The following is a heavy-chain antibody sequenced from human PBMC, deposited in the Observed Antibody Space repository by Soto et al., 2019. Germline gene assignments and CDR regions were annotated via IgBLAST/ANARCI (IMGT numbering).Heavy chain of an antibody. J-gene: IGHJ6*02. CDR3: AREQCLAYYYYYGMDV. CDR2: IWYDGSNK. V-gene: IGHV3-33*01. D-gene: IGHD6-19*01. CDR1: GFTFSSYG. Sequence: QVQLVESGGGVVQPGRSLRLSCAAAGFTFSSYGMHWVRQAPGKGLEWVAVIWYDGSNKYYADSVKGRFTISRDNSMNELYLQMDSLSAEDTAVYYFAREQCLAYYYYYGMDVWGQGTKVPVSS.